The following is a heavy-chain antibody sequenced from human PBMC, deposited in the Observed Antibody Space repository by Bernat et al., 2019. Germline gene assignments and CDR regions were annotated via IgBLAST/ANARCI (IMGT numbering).Heavy chain of an antibody. J-gene: IGHJ4*02. D-gene: IGHD2/OR15-2a*01. CDR3: ARVEYGPLGY. V-gene: IGHV1-69*02. Sequence: QVQLVQSGAEVKKPGSSVKVSCKASGGTFSSYTISWVRQAPGQGLKWMGRIIPILGIANYAQKFQGRVTITADKSTSTAYMELSSLRSEDTAVYYCARVEYGPLGYWGQGTLVTVSS. CDR2: IIPILGIA. CDR1: GGTFSSYT.